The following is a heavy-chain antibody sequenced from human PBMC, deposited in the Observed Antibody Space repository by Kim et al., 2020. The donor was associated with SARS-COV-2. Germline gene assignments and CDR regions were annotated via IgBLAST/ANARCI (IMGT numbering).Heavy chain of an antibody. J-gene: IGHJ4*02. D-gene: IGHD3-10*01. CDR3: ARAYGSGSSVPAW. V-gene: IGHV1-69*04. CDR1: GDSFNDYA. CDR2: IIPILGIA. Sequence: SVKVSCKASGDSFNDYAMNWVRQAPGQGLEWMGRIIPILGIATSAQRFQGRVTFTADKSTSTAYMELSSLRSEDTAVYYCARAYGSGSSVPAWWGQGTLVAVSS.